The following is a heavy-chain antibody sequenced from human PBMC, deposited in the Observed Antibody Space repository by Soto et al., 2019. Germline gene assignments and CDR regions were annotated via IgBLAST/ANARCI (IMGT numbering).Heavy chain of an antibody. CDR2: ISSGGDYI. V-gene: IGHV3-21*01. CDR1: FTFSMYS. J-gene: IGHJ5*02. CDR3: TRDQGGSYDSWFDP. Sequence: EVQVVESGGGLVQPGGSLRLSCSFTFSMYSMNWVRQAPGTGLEWVASISSGGDYIKYADSVKGRFTISRDNAKNSVSLPMNSLRVDDTAIYFCTRDQGGSYDSWFDPWGQGTLVTVSS. D-gene: IGHD1-26*01.